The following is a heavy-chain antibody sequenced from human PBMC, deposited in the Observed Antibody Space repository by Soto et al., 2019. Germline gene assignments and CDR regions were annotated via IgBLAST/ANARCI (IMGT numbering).Heavy chain of an antibody. D-gene: IGHD2-15*01. J-gene: IGHJ5*02. CDR3: AKEGYCSGGSCYSSRWFDP. CDR1: GFTFSSYA. V-gene: IGHV3-23*01. CDR2: ISGSGGST. Sequence: PGGSLRLSCAASGFTFSSYAMSWVRKAPGKGLEWVSAISGSGGSTYYADSVKGRFTISRDNSKNTLYLQMNSLRAEDTAVYYFAKEGYCSGGSCYSSRWFDPWGQGTLVTVSS.